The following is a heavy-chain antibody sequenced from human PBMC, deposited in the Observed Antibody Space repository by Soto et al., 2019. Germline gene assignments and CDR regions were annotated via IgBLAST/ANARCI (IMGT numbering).Heavy chain of an antibody. CDR1: GYTFTSYG. D-gene: IGHD2-2*02. CDR3: ARDRDIVVVPAAISNCYYGMDV. Sequence: QVQLVQSGAEVKKPGASVKVSCKASGYTFTSYGISWVRQAPGQGREWMGWISAYNGNTNYAQKLKGRVTKTTDTSTSAAYMALMSLRTDDTAVYDCARDRDIVVVPAAISNCYYGMDVWGQGTTVTVSS. V-gene: IGHV1-18*04. CDR2: ISAYNGNT. J-gene: IGHJ6*02.